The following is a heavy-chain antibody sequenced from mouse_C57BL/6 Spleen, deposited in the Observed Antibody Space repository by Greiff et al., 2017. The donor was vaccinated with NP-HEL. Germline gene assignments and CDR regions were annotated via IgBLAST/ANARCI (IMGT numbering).Heavy chain of an antibody. CDR3: ARDYGSSHWYFDV. Sequence: VKLQQSGPELVKPGASVKLSCKASGYTFTSYDINWVKQRPGQGLEWIGWIYPRDGSTKYNEKFKGKATLTVDPSSSTAYMELHSLTSEDSAVYFCARDYGSSHWYFDVWGTGTTVTVSS. CDR1: GYTFTSYD. V-gene: IGHV1-85*01. CDR2: IYPRDGST. D-gene: IGHD1-1*01. J-gene: IGHJ1*03.